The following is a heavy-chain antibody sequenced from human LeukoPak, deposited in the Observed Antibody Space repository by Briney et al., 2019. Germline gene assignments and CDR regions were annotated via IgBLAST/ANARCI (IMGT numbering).Heavy chain of an antibody. Sequence: PGESLRLSCAASGFTFSIYSMNWVRQAPGKGQEWVSSISSSSSYIYYADSVKGRFTISRDIARSSEYLQMNSLRAEDRAVYYCARDPAARSGNYSYHGMDVWGLGTTVTVSS. CDR2: ISSSSSYI. V-gene: IGHV3-21*01. CDR3: ARDPAARSGNYSYHGMDV. CDR1: GFTFSIYS. D-gene: IGHD1-26*01. J-gene: IGHJ6*02.